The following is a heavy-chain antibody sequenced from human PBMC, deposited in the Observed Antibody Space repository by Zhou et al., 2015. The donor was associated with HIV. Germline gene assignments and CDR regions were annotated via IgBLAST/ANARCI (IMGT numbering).Heavy chain of an antibody. Sequence: QVQLVQSGAEVKKPGSSVKVSCKASGGTFSSYAISWVRQAPGQGLEWMGGIIPIFGTANYAQKFQGRVTITADESTSTAYMELSSLRSEDTAVYYCARGKLLWFGELSPFPGDWFDPWGQGTLVTVSS. V-gene: IGHV1-69*01. CDR1: GGTFSSYA. CDR2: IIPIFGTA. CDR3: ARGKLLWFGELSPFPGDWFDP. J-gene: IGHJ5*02. D-gene: IGHD3-10*01.